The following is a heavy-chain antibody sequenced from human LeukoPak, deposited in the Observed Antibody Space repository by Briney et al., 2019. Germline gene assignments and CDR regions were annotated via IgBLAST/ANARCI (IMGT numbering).Heavy chain of an antibody. D-gene: IGHD2-15*01. V-gene: IGHV1-18*01. J-gene: IGHJ4*02. CDR1: GYTFTSYG. CDR3: ARDLYCSGGSCYYLDY. Sequence: GASVKVSCKASGYTFTSYGISWVRQAPGQGLEWMGWISAYNGNTNYAQKLQGRVTMTTDTSTSTAYMELRSLRSEDTAVYYCARDLYCSGGSCYYLDYWGQGTLVTVSS. CDR2: ISAYNGNT.